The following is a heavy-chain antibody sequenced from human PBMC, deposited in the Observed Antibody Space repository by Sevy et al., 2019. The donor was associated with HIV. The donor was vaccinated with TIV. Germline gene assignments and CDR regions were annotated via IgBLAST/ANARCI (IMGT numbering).Heavy chain of an antibody. CDR2: ISGSGGST. CDR1: GFTFSSYA. J-gene: IGHJ4*02. D-gene: IGHD5-18*01. V-gene: IGHV3-23*01. Sequence: GGSLRLSCAASGFTFSSYAMSWVRQAPGKGLEWVSAISGSGGSTYYADSVKGRFTISRDNSKNTLYLQMNSLRAEDMAVYYCAKARVGGVGYSYVRAHFDYWGQGTLVTVSS. CDR3: AKARVGGVGYSYVRAHFDY.